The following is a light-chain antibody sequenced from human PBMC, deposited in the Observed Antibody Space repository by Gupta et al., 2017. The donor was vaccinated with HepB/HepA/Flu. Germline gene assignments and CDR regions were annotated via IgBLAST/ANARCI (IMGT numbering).Light chain of an antibody. J-gene: IGKJ5*01. V-gene: IGKV4-1*01. CDR2: WAS. CDR1: QSVLYSSNNKNY. CDR3: QQEYSTPIT. Sequence: DIVMTQSPDSLAVSLGERATINCKSSQSVLYSSNNKNYLAWYQQKPGQPPKLLIYWASIRESGVPDRFSGSGSGTDFTLTISSLQAEDVAVYYCQQEYSTPITFGQGTLMDIK.